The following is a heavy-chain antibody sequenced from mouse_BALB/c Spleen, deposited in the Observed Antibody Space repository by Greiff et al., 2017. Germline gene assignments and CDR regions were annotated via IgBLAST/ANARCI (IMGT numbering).Heavy chain of an antibody. CDR2: ISSGGST. J-gene: IGHJ3*01. CDR1: GFTFSSSA. V-gene: IGHV5-6-5*01. D-gene: IGHD1-2*01. CDR3: ARGDYYGYVWFAY. Sequence: EVKLMESGGGLVKPGGSLKLSCAASGFTFSSSAMSWVRQTPEKRLEWVASISSGGSTYYQDSVKGRFTISRDNARNILYLQMSSLRSEDTAMYYCARGDYYGYVWFAYWGQGTLVTVSA.